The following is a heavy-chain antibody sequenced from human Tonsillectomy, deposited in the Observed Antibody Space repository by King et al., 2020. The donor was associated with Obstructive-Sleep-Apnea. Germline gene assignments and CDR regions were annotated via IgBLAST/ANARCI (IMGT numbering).Heavy chain of an antibody. CDR2: ISYSGST. CDR3: ARDGSGSSGAFDI. CDR1: GGSISSGSYY. V-gene: IGHV4-31*03. J-gene: IGHJ3*02. D-gene: IGHD3-10*01. Sequence: VQLQESGPGLVKPSQTLSLTCTVSGGSISSGSYYWSWIRQHPGKGLEWIGYISYSGSTYYSPSLKSRVTISVDTSKNQLSLKLPSVTAADTAVYYCARDGSGSSGAFDIWGQGTMVTVSS.